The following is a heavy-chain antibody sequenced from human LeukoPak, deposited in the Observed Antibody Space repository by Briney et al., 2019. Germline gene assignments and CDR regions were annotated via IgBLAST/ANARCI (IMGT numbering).Heavy chain of an antibody. CDR1: GFTFSSYA. Sequence: GGSLRLSCAASGFTFSSYAMHWVRQAPGKGLEWVAVISYDGSNNYYADSVKGRFTISRDNSKNTLYLQMNSLRAEDTAVYYCARGDFWSGYSIDYWGQGTLVTVSS. D-gene: IGHD3-3*01. V-gene: IGHV3-30-3*01. J-gene: IGHJ4*02. CDR2: ISYDGSNN. CDR3: ARGDFWSGYSIDY.